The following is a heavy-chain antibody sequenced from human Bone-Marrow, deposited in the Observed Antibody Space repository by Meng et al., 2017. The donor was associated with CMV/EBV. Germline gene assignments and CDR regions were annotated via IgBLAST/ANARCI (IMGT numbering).Heavy chain of an antibody. J-gene: IGHJ6*02. D-gene: IGHD4-11*01. CDR1: GFTFSSYG. CDR2: IRYDGSNK. V-gene: IGHV3-30*02. CDR3: AREQGYRITTDYYYGMDV. Sequence: GESLKISCAASGFTFSSYGMHWVRQAPGKGLEWVAFIRYDGSNKYYADSVKGRFTISRDNSKNTLYLQMNSLRAEDTAVYYCAREQGYRITTDYYYGMDVWGQGTTVTVSS.